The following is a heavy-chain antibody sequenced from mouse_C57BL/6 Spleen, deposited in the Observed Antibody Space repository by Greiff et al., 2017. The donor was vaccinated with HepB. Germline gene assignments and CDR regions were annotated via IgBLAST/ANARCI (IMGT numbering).Heavy chain of an antibody. J-gene: IGHJ2*01. V-gene: IGHV5-4*01. CDR3: AREEGSSGFDY. Sequence: EVHLVESGGGLVKPGGSLKLSCAASGFTFSSYAMSWVRQTPEKRLEWVATISDGGSYTYYPDNVKGRFTISRDNAKNNLYLQMSHLKSEDTAMYYCAREEGSSGFDYWGQGTTLTVSS. D-gene: IGHD3-2*02. CDR1: GFTFSSYA. CDR2: ISDGGSYT.